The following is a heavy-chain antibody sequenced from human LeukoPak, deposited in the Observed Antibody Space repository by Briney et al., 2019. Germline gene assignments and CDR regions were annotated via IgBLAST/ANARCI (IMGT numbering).Heavy chain of an antibody. D-gene: IGHD3-10*01. Sequence: GGSLRLSCAASGFTFSTYWMHWVRQAPGKGLVWVSRIDTDGSSTTYADSAKGRFTISRDNAKNTLYLQMNSLRAEDTAVYYCARVGGSSDFDYWGQGTLVTVSS. CDR1: GFTFSTYW. CDR3: ARVGGSSDFDY. V-gene: IGHV3-74*01. J-gene: IGHJ4*02. CDR2: IDTDGSST.